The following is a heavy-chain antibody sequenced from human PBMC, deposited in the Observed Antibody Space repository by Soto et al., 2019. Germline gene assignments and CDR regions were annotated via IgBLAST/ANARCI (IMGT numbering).Heavy chain of an antibody. CDR2: IYYSGST. Sequence: PSETLSLTCTVSGGSISSYYWSWIRQPPGKGLEWIGYIYYSGSTNYNPSLKSRVTISVDTSKNQFSLKLSSVTAADTAVYYCARHYDFWSGYYESPYYYYMDVWGKGTTVTV. CDR3: ARHYDFWSGYYESPYYYYMDV. CDR1: GGSISSYY. J-gene: IGHJ6*03. V-gene: IGHV4-59*08. D-gene: IGHD3-3*01.